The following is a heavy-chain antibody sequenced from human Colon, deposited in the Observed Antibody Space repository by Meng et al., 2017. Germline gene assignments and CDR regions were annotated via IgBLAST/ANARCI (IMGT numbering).Heavy chain of an antibody. CDR3: GRDQGRELINH. CDR1: GDSIRSDIR. CDR2: VYHRGDT. Sequence: QVQLQGSGPGLVEASGTLSLPCTVSGDSIRSDIRWSWVRQPPGKGLEWIGEVYHRGDTNYNPSLKSRVDISVDKSKNQFYLSLFSVTAADTAVYYCGRDQGRELINHWGQGTLVTVSS. V-gene: IGHV4-4*02. D-gene: IGHD1-7*01. J-gene: IGHJ4*02.